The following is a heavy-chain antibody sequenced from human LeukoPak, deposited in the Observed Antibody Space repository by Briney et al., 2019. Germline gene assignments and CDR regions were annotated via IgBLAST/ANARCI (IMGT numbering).Heavy chain of an antibody. V-gene: IGHV4-59*13. D-gene: IGHD3-10*01. CDR1: GASINNYH. Sequence: SETLSLTCSVSGASINNYHWSWIRQSPGKGLEWIGFISNSGSTYYSASLKSRVTISVDTSKNHFSLNLRSVTAADTALYYCARYNTSNRGFSAVDYWGQGTLVTVSS. CDR3: ARYNTSNRGFSAVDY. CDR2: ISNSGST. J-gene: IGHJ4*02.